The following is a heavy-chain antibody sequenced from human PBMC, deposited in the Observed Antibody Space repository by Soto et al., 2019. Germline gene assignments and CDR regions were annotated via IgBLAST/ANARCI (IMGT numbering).Heavy chain of an antibody. CDR3: ARDFGYGGNDPDSFDI. V-gene: IGHV1-18*04. CDR2: ISAYNGNT. Sequence: ASVKVSCKASGYPFSRYGISWVRQAPGQGLEWMGWISAYNGNTNYAQKLQGRVTMTTDTSTSTAYMELRSLRSDDTAVYYCARDFGYGGNDPDSFDIWGPATMLTLS. J-gene: IGHJ3*02. CDR1: GYPFSRYG. D-gene: IGHD4-17*01.